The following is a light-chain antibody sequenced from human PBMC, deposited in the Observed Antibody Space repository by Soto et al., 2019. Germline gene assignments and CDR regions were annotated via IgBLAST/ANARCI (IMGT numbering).Light chain of an antibody. CDR2: GAS. CDR1: QSVSNSY. Sequence: EIVLTQSPGTLSLSPGERANLSCRASQSVSNSYLAWYQQKPGQAPRLLIYGASSRATGIPDRFSGSGSGTDFTLTISRLEPEDFAVYYCQQYGSSQSFGQGTKVEIK. J-gene: IGKJ1*01. V-gene: IGKV3-20*01. CDR3: QQYGSSQS.